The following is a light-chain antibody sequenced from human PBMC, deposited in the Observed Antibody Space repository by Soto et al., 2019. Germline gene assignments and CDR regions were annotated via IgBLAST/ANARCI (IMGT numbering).Light chain of an antibody. CDR2: DAS. V-gene: IGKV3-11*01. Sequence: EIVLTQFPATLSLSPGDRATLSCRASQSVGMYLAWYQQKPGQAPRLLIYDASNRATGIPARFSGSGSGTDFTLTINSLEPEDFAVYFCQHRSNLPPMWTFGLSTQVEI. CDR1: QSVGMY. CDR3: QHRSNLPPMWT. J-gene: IGKJ1*01.